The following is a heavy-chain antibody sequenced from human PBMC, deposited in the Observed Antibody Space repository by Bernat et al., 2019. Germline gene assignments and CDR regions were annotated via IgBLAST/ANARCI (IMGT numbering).Heavy chain of an antibody. V-gene: IGHV3-30-3*01. CDR2: ISYDGSNK. D-gene: IGHD6-19*01. Sequence: VQLVESGGGVVQPGRSLRLSCAASGFTFSSYAMHWVRQAPGKGLEWVAVISYDGSNKYYADSVKGRFTISRDNSKNTLYLQMNSLRAEDTAVYYCARAQIAVAAEYYYYGMDVWGQGTTVTVSS. CDR3: ARAQIAVAAEYYYYGMDV. J-gene: IGHJ6*02. CDR1: GFTFSSYA.